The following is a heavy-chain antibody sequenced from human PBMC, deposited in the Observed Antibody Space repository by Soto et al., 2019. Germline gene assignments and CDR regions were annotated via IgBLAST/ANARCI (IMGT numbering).Heavy chain of an antibody. CDR3: AKALTYCSSYVCYAGTPPPFDS. Sequence: GGSLRLSCAASGITFSSNAMTWVRQAPGMGLEWVSSISSPSSGGTTYYAGSVKGRFTISRGNSENTLHLQMNSARAGDTAFYYSAKALTYCSSYVCYAGTPPPFDSWGQGTLVTVSS. CDR2: ISSPSSGGTT. D-gene: IGHD2-2*01. CDR1: GITFSSNA. J-gene: IGHJ4*02. V-gene: IGHV3-23*01.